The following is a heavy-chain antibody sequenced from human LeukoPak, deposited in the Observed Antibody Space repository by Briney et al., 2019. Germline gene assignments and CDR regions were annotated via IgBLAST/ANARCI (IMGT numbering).Heavy chain of an antibody. V-gene: IGHV1-18*01. CDR3: ATNDCGGDCYSGWFDP. J-gene: IGHJ5*02. CDR1: GYTFTSYG. D-gene: IGHD2-21*02. CDR2: ISAYNGNT. Sequence: ASVKVSCKASGYTFTSYGISWVRQAPGQGLEWMGWISAYNGNTNYAQKLQGRVTMTTDTSTSTAYMELRSLRSDDTAVYYCATNDCGGDCYSGWFDPWGQGTLVTVSS.